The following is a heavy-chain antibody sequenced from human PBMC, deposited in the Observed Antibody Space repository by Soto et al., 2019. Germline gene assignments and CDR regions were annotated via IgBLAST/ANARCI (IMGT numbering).Heavy chain of an antibody. Sequence: ASETLSLTCTVSGGSISSYYWSWIRQPPGKGLEWIGYIYYSGSTNYNPSLKSRVTISVDTSKNQFSLKLSSVTAADTAVYYCARTLAARAYFDYWGQGTLVTVSS. CDR2: IYYSGST. CDR1: GGSISSYY. J-gene: IGHJ4*02. V-gene: IGHV4-59*01. CDR3: ARTLAARAYFDY. D-gene: IGHD6-13*01.